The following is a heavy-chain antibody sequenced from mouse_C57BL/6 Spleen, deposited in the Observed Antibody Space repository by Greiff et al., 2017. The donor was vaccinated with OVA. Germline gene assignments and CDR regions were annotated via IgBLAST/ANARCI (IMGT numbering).Heavy chain of an antibody. Sequence: DVKLVESGGGLVQPGGSLKLSCAASGFTFSDYYMYWVRQTPEKRLEWVAYISNGGGSTYYPDTVKGRFTISRDNAKNTLYLQMSRLKSEDTAMYYCARHHYGNSYWYFDVWGTGTTVTVSS. D-gene: IGHD2-1*01. CDR1: GFTFSDYY. V-gene: IGHV5-12*01. CDR3: ARHHYGNSYWYFDV. CDR2: ISNGGGST. J-gene: IGHJ1*03.